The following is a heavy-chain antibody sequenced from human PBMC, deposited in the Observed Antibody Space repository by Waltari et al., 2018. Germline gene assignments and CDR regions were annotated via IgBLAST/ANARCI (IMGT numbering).Heavy chain of an antibody. V-gene: IGHV3-66*02. CDR1: GFTVSSNY. CDR2: ILSGVSP. J-gene: IGHJ4*02. D-gene: IGHD5-18*01. CDR3: ARGEFGYSYGQYYFDY. Sequence: EVQLVESGGGLVQPGGSLRLSCAASGFTVSSNYMSWVRKAPGKGLVWVSVILSGVSPYYADAVKGRFTISRDNSKNTLYLQMNSLRAEDTAVYYCARGEFGYSYGQYYFDYWGQGTLVTVSS.